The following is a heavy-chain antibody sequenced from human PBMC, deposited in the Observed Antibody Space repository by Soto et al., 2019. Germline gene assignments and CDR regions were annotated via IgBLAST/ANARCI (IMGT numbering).Heavy chain of an antibody. CDR2: ISAYNGNT. J-gene: IGHJ6*02. CDR3: AREQVYGVELRPPNYYGMDV. D-gene: IGHD1-7*01. V-gene: IGHV1-18*01. CDR1: GYTFTSYG. Sequence: QVQLVQSGAEVKKPGASVKVSCKASGYTFTSYGISWVRQAPGQGLEWMGWISAYNGNTNYAQKLQGRVTMTTDTYTSTAYMELRSLRSDDTAVYYCAREQVYGVELRPPNYYGMDVWGQGTTVTVSS.